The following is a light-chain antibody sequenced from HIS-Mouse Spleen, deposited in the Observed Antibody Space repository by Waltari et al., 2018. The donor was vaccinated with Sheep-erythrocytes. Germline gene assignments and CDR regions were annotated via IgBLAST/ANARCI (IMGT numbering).Light chain of an antibody. CDR1: SSDVGGYNY. Sequence: QSALTQPRSVSGSPGQSVTISCTGTSSDVGGYNYVSWYQQHPGEAPKLMIYDVSKWPSGVPDRFSGSKSGNTASLTISGLQAEDEADYYCCSYAGSYNHVFATGTKVTVL. V-gene: IGLV2-11*01. J-gene: IGLJ1*01. CDR3: CSYAGSYNHV. CDR2: DVS.